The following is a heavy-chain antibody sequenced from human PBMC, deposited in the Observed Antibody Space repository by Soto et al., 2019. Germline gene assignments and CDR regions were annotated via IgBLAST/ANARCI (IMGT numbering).Heavy chain of an antibody. CDR2: IRQDGSDK. D-gene: IGHD6-19*01. V-gene: IGHV3-7*05. CDR1: GFTFSSYW. J-gene: IGHJ4*02. CDR3: ARPLQWMGKRGDLDY. Sequence: EVQLVESGGGLVQPGGSLRLSCAAYGFTFSSYWMSWVRQAPGKGLEWVANIRQDGSDKYYVDFLKGRFTISRDNSKNSLYLQMNSLGAEDTAIYYCARPLQWMGKRGDLDYWGQGTLVTVSS.